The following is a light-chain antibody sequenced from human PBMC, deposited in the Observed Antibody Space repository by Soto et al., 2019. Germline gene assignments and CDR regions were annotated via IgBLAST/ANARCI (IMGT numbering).Light chain of an antibody. J-gene: IGKJ1*01. Sequence: EMVITQCPSILFVCTGERVTLSCRASQSLTRNLAWYQHKPGQTPRLLIYGGSARATGIPARFSGSGSGTEFTLTISSLQSEDFAVYYCQQYDKWPRTFGQGTKV. CDR3: QQYDKWPRT. V-gene: IGKV3-15*01. CDR1: QSLTRN. CDR2: GGS.